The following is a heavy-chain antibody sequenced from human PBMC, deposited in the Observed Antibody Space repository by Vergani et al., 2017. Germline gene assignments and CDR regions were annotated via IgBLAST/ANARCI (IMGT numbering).Heavy chain of an antibody. J-gene: IGHJ6*02. Sequence: QVQLVESGGGVVQPGGSLRLSCAASGFTFSSYGMHWLRQAPGKGLEWVAFIRYDESNKYYEESVKGRFTISRDNSKNTLYLQMNSLRAEDTAVYYCAKASRSVVMWYYGMDVWGQGTTVTVSS. CDR3: AKASRSVVMWYYGMDV. CDR1: GFTFSSYG. D-gene: IGHD3-22*01. V-gene: IGHV3-30*02. CDR2: IRYDESNK.